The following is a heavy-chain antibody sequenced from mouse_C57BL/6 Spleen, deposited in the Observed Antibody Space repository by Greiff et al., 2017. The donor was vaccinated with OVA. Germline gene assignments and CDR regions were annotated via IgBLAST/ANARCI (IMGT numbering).Heavy chain of an antibody. V-gene: IGHV3-6*01. J-gene: IGHJ3*01. D-gene: IGHD2-12*01. CDR1: GYSITSGYY. CDR2: ISYDGSN. CDR3: GGDYEAWFAY. Sequence: EVKLQESGPGLVKPSQSLSLTCSVTGYSITSGYYWNWIRQFPGNKLEWMGYISYDGSNNYNPSLKNRISITRDTSKNQFFLKLNSVTTEDTATYYCGGDYEAWFAYWGQGTLVTVSA.